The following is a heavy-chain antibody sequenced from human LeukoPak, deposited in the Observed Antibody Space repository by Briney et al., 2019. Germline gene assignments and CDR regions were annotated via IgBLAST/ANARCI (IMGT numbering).Heavy chain of an antibody. CDR3: AKGRGTTVTAAANY. CDR1: GFTFSAYA. D-gene: IGHD4-17*01. Sequence: PGGSLRLSCEASGFTFSAYAMTWVRQAPGKGLEWVSTISGTGGTTYYADSVKGRFTISRDNSKNTLFLQFNSLRADDTAVYYCAKGRGTTVTAAANYWGQGTLVTVSS. CDR2: ISGTGGTT. V-gene: IGHV3-23*01. J-gene: IGHJ4*02.